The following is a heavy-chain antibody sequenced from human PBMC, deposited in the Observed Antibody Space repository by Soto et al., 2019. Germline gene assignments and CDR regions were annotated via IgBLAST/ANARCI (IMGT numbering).Heavy chain of an antibody. CDR3: TTDLVSSGWYIRLAP. CDR2: IKSKTDGGTT. D-gene: IGHD6-19*01. Sequence: PGGSLRLSCAASGFTFSNAWMNWVRQAPGKGLEWVGRIKSKTDGGTTDYAAPVKGRFTISRDDSKNTLYLQMNSLKTEDTAVYYCTTDLVSSGWYIRLAPWGQGTLVTVSS. J-gene: IGHJ5*02. V-gene: IGHV3-15*07. CDR1: GFTFSNAW.